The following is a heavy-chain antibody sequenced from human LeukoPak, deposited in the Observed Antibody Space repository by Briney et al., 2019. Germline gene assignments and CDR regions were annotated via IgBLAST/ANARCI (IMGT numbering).Heavy chain of an antibody. CDR3: ATYSILNAREFRY. CDR2: VQHIGGET. D-gene: IGHD4-11*01. J-gene: IGHJ1*01. Sequence: LPGGSLRLSCAASGFTFSSYAMSWVRQAPGKGLEWVANVQHIGGETYYVDSVKGRFTISRDNAKNSVYLQMNSLGADDTAVYYCATYSILNAREFRYWGQGTLVT. CDR1: GFTFSSYA. V-gene: IGHV3-7*01.